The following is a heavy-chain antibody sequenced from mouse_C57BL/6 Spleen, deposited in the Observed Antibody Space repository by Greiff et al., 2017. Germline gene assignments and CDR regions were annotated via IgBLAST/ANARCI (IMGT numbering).Heavy chain of an antibody. V-gene: IGHV1-15*01. CDR1: GYTFTDYE. D-gene: IGHD2-4*01. CDR3: TRLGIYYDYEGY. CDR2: IDPETGGT. J-gene: IGHJ2*01. Sequence: VKLKESGAELVRPGASVTLSCKASGYTFTDYEMHWVKQTPVHGLEWIGAIDPETGGTAYNQKFKGKAILTADKSSSTAYMELRSLTSEDSAVYYCTRLGIYYDYEGYWGQGTTLTVSS.